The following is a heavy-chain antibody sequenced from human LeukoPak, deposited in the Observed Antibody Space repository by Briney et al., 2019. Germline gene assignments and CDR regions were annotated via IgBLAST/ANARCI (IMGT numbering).Heavy chain of an antibody. Sequence: SVKVSCKTIGGRFKSYGFSWVRQAPGQGLEWMGGIIPIFDRPNYAQKFEGRVTITADKSTNTTYMEISSLTSDDTAVYYCARDSQWELRALDVWGRGTMVIVSS. CDR2: IIPIFDRP. J-gene: IGHJ3*01. D-gene: IGHD1-26*01. CDR1: GGRFKSYG. V-gene: IGHV1-69*06. CDR3: ARDSQWELRALDV.